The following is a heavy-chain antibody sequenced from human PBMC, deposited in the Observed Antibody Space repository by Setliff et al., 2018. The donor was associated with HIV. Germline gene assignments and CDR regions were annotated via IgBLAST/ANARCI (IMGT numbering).Heavy chain of an antibody. CDR3: AKYXRASGTYVFAI. CDR2: IYSSGTT. D-gene: IGHD6-25*01. CDR1: GGPMSGYY. Sequence: SETLSLTCTVSGGPMSGYYWSWLRQSPVKGLEWIGYIYSSGTTNYNPSFKXXXXISLDTSRSQFSLMLSSVTAADTAXYYXAKYXRASGTYVFAIWGLGT. J-gene: IGHJ3*02. V-gene: IGHV4-4*08.